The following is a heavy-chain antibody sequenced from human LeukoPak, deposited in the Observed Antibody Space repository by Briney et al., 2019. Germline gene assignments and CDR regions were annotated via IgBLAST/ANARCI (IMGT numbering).Heavy chain of an antibody. Sequence: GSSVKVSCKASGGTFSSYAISWVRQAPGQGLEWMGGIIPIFGTANYAQEFQGRVTITTDESTSTAYMELSSLRSEDTAVYYCASGLRKHYDFWSGYSDYFDYWGQGTLVTVSS. CDR3: ASGLRKHYDFWSGYSDYFDY. D-gene: IGHD3-3*01. CDR1: GGTFSSYA. CDR2: IIPIFGTA. V-gene: IGHV1-69*05. J-gene: IGHJ4*02.